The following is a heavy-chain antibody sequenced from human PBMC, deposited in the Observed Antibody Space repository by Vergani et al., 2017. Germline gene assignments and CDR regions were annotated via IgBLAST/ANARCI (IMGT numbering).Heavy chain of an antibody. Sequence: QVQLVESGGGVVQPGRSLRLTCTVSGGSISSSSYYWGWIRQPPGKGLEWIGSIYYSGSTYYNPSLKSRVTISVDTSKNQFSLKLSSVTAADTAVYYCARYVGALYYMDVWGKG. CDR1: GGSISSSSYY. J-gene: IGHJ6*03. CDR2: IYYSGST. D-gene: IGHD3-16*01. CDR3: ARYVGALYYMDV. V-gene: IGHV4-39*07.